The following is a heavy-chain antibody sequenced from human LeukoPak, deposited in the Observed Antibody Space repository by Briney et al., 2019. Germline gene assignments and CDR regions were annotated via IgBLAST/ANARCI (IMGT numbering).Heavy chain of an antibody. Sequence: GESLKISCKGSGYSFTSYWIGWVRQMPGKGLEWMGIIYPGDSDARYSPSFQGQVTISADKSISTAYLQWSSLKASDTAMYYCARQTREPGNAFDIWGQGTMVTVSS. J-gene: IGHJ3*02. CDR3: ARQTREPGNAFDI. D-gene: IGHD1-26*01. V-gene: IGHV5-51*01. CDR2: IYPGDSDA. CDR1: GYSFTSYW.